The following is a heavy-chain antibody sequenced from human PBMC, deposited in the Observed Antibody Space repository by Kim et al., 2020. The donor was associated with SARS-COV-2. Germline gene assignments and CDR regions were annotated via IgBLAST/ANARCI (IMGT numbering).Heavy chain of an antibody. CDR2: IWFDGSYT. CDR1: RFTFSSYA. D-gene: IGHD3-10*01. J-gene: IGHJ4*02. V-gene: IGHV3-33*06. CDR3: AKPPDVFGSGSYSFLDY. Sequence: GGSLRLSCAASRFTFSSYAMHWVRQAPGKGLEWVALIWFDGSYTYYTDSVKGRFTISRDNSKNTLYLQMNSLRAEDTAVYYCAKPPDVFGSGSYSFLDYWGQGTLVTVSS.